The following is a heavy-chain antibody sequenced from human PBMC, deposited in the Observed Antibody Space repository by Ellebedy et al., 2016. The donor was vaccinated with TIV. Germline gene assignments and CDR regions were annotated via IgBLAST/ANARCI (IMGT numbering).Heavy chain of an antibody. CDR1: GGSISSYY. Sequence: SETLSLXXTVSGGSISSYYWSWIRQPPGKGLEWIGYIYYSGSTNYNPSLKSRVTISVDTSKNQFSLKLSSVTAADTAVYYCARGINWNLNWFDPWGQGTLVTVSS. J-gene: IGHJ5*02. V-gene: IGHV4-59*01. CDR2: IYYSGST. D-gene: IGHD1-7*01. CDR3: ARGINWNLNWFDP.